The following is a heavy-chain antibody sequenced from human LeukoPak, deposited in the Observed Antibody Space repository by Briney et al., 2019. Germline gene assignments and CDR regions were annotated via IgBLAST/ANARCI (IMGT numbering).Heavy chain of an antibody. V-gene: IGHV3-7*05. CDR1: GFTFSSYT. J-gene: IGHJ3*02. Sequence: PGGSLRLSCAASGFTFSSYTMNWVRQAPGKGLEWVANIKQDGSEKFYVDSVKGRFTISRDNAENSVFLQMNSLRAEDTAVYYCARHTAGVDIWGQGTMVTVSS. CDR3: ARHTAGVDI. CDR2: IKQDGSEK. D-gene: IGHD3-10*01.